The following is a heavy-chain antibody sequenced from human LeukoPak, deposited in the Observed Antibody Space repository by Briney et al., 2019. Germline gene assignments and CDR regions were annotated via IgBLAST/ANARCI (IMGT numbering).Heavy chain of an antibody. J-gene: IGHJ4*02. Sequence: GASVKVSCKASGYTFTSYGINWVRQATGQGFEWMGWMNPNSGNTGYAQKFQGRVTITRNTSISTAYMELSSLRSEDTAVYYCARGSDQYSSGWPDYWGQGTLVTVSS. CDR1: GYTFTSYG. D-gene: IGHD6-19*01. CDR3: ARGSDQYSSGWPDY. CDR2: MNPNSGNT. V-gene: IGHV1-8*03.